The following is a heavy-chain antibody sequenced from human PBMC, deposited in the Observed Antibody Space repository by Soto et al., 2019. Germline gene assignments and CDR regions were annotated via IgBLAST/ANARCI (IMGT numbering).Heavy chain of an antibody. D-gene: IGHD1-1*01. CDR1: GYTFTSYG. V-gene: IGHV1-18*01. J-gene: IGHJ4*02. Sequence: QVHRAQSGAEVKKPGAPVKVSCKASGYTFTSYGITWVRQAPGQGLEGMGWISAHKGNTDYAQKLQGRAIATSDTSTRTSYMELRSMIADDTAVYYCARGRYGDYWGQGALVTVSS. CDR3: ARGRYGDY. CDR2: ISAHKGNT.